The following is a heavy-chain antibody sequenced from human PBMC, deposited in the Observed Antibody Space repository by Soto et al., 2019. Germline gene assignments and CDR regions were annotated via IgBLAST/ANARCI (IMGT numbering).Heavy chain of an antibody. Sequence: SETLSLTCTVSGASISSGTFYWGWIRQPPGKGLESIANIYYGGTTSYNPSLKSRVTISLETSKNQFSLRLNSVTAADTAVYYCARLGAYYQSLDPWGPGTLVTVSS. CDR2: IYYGGTT. J-gene: IGHJ5*02. V-gene: IGHV4-39*07. CDR3: ARLGAYYQSLDP. D-gene: IGHD2-21*01. CDR1: GASISSGTFY.